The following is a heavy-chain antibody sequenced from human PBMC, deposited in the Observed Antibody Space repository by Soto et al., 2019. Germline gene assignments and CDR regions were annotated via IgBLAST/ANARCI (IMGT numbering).Heavy chain of an antibody. D-gene: IGHD3-10*01. CDR1: GGSISSSSYY. CDR2: IYYSGST. J-gene: IGHJ2*01. Sequence: PSETLSLTCTVSGGSISSSSYYWGWIRQPPGKGLEWIGSIYYSGSTYYNPSLKSRVTISVDTSKNQFSLKLSSVTAADTAVYYCARRLPPRSLYYGTHSYYWYFDLWGRGTLVTVS. CDR3: ARRLPPRSLYYGTHSYYWYFDL. V-gene: IGHV4-39*01.